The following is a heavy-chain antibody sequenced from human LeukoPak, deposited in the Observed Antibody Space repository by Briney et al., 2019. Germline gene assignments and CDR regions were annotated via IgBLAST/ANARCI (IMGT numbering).Heavy chain of an antibody. CDR1: GFTFSTHA. CDR3: AKRDSSGSYPYYFDY. D-gene: IGHD3-22*01. Sequence: GGSLRLSCVASGFTFSTHAMSWVRLAPGEGLEWVSAIGGSDGSTYYAGSVKGRFTISRDNSKDTLYLQMNSLRVEDTATYYCAKRDSSGSYPYYFDYWGQGTLVTVSS. V-gene: IGHV3-23*01. J-gene: IGHJ4*02. CDR2: IGGSDGST.